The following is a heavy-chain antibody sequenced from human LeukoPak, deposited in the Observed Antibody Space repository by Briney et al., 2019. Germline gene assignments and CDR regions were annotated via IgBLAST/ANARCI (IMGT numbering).Heavy chain of an antibody. CDR1: GGSISSSSYY. Sequence: SETLSLTCTVSGGSISSSSYYWGWIRQPPGKGLEWIGSIYYSGNTYYNASLKSRVTISGDTSKNRFSLILSSVTAADTAVYYCATPGLARAYWGQGTLVTVSS. V-gene: IGHV4-39*01. CDR2: IYYSGNT. J-gene: IGHJ4*02. CDR3: ATPGLARAY.